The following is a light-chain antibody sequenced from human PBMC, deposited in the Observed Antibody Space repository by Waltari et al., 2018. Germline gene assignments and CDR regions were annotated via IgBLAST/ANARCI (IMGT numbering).Light chain of an antibody. V-gene: IGKV1-9*01. J-gene: IGKJ4*01. Sequence: IQLTQSPSSLSASVGDRVTITCRASRGISSYLAWYQQKPGKAPKLLIYAASTLQSGVPSRFSGRGSGTDFTLTISSLQPEDFATYYCQQLNSYPLTFGGGTKVEIK. CDR1: RGISSY. CDR3: QQLNSYPLT. CDR2: AAS.